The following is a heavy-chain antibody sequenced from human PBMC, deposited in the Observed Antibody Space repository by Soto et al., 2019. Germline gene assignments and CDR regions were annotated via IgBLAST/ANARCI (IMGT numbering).Heavy chain of an antibody. CDR3: AGMWGSAGYYYYYYIDV. CDR2: IIPILGIA. D-gene: IGHD2-21*01. Sequence: QVQLVQSGAEVKKPGSSVKVSCKASGGTFSSYTISWVRQAPGQGLEWMGRIIPILGIANYAQKFQGRVTITADKSTSTAYMELSSLRSEDTAVYYWAGMWGSAGYYYYYYIDVWGKGTTVTVSS. CDR1: GGTFSSYT. V-gene: IGHV1-69*02. J-gene: IGHJ6*03.